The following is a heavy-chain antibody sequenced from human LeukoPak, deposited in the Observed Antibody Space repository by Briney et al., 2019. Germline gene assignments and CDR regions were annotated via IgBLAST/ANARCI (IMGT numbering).Heavy chain of an antibody. D-gene: IGHD6-13*01. Sequence: ASETLSLTCTVSGGSISSYYWSWIRQPPGKGLEWIGYIYYSGSTNYNPSLKSRVTISVDTSKNQFSPKLSSVTAADTAVYYCAALSSSWYESWGQGTLVTVSS. CDR1: GGSISSYY. V-gene: IGHV4-59*01. J-gene: IGHJ5*01. CDR2: IYYSGST. CDR3: AALSSSWYES.